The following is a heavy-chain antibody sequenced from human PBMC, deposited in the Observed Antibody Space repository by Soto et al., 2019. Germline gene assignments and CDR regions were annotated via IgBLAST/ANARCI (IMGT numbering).Heavy chain of an antibody. CDR1: GFSLSSTRMA. CDR3: AHIVVAGLGYYFDY. D-gene: IGHD6-19*01. V-gene: IGHV2-5*02. Sequence: ASCPTLVNPTQTLTLTCTFSGFSLSSTRMAVGWIRQPPGKALEWLALIYWDDDKRYSPFLKSRLTITKDTSKNQVVLTMSNMDPVDTARYYCAHIVVAGLGYYFDYWGQGTLVTVSS. CDR2: IYWDDDK. J-gene: IGHJ4*02.